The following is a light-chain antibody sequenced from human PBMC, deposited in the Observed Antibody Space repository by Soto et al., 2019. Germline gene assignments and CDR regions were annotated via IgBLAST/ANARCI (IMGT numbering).Light chain of an antibody. CDR2: GAS. CDR1: QSVHSS. CDR3: QQYDNWPPLT. J-gene: IGKJ4*01. Sequence: EIVMTQSPATLSVSPGEGATLSCRASQSVHSSLAWYQQKPGQPPRLLIYGASTRATGIPARFSGSGSGTEFTLTVSSLQSEDFAVYYCQQYDNWPPLTFGGGTKVEI. V-gene: IGKV3-15*01.